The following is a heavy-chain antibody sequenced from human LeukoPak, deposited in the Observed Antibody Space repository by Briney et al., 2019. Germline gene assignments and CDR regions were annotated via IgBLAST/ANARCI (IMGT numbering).Heavy chain of an antibody. V-gene: IGHV3-23*01. D-gene: IGHD6-6*01. CDR2: ISGSGGST. CDR1: GFTFSSYA. CDR3: ARDGSRPYYYYGMDV. Sequence: GGSLRLSCAASGFTFSSYAMSWVRQAPGKGLEWVSAISGSGGSTFYADSVKGRFTISRDNSKNTLYLQMNSLRAEDTAVYYCARDGSRPYYYYGMDVWGQGTTVTVSS. J-gene: IGHJ6*02.